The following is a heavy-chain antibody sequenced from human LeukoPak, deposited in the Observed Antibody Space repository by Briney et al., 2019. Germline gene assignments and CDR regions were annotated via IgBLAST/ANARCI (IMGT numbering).Heavy chain of an antibody. CDR2: IYYSGST. J-gene: IGHJ2*01. CDR3: ARDRHSCSWYYPTGYFDL. V-gene: IGHV4-61*01. D-gene: IGHD6-13*01. CDR1: GGSVSSGSYY. Sequence: SETLSLTCTVSGGSVSSGSYYWSWIRQPPGKGLEWIGYIYYSGSTNYNPSLKSRVTISVDTSKNQFSLKLSSVTAADTAVYYCARDRHSCSWYYPTGYFDLWGRGTLVTVSS.